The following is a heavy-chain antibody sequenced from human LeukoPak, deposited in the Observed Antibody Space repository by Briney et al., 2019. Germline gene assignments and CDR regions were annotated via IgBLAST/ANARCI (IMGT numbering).Heavy chain of an antibody. CDR2: ISCDGSNK. CDR3: AKGPCQQLSYFDY. V-gene: IGHV3-30*18. Sequence: GGCLRRSCADAGFSLSSDSTHRGRPAPRAGLERVAVISCDGSNKNYTDSVTGRFTISRDNSKNKLYLQMNSLRAEDTAVYYSAKGPCQQLSYFDYWGQGTLVTVSS. D-gene: IGHD6-13*01. J-gene: IGHJ4*02. CDR1: GFSLSSDS.